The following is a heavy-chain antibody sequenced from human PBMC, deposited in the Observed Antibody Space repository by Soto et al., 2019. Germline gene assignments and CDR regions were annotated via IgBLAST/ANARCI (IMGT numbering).Heavy chain of an antibody. V-gene: IGHV4-39*01. CDR3: ARLGGWYGVWNWYFDV. CDR1: GGSIGSSSNY. Sequence: TSDTLSLTCTVPGGSIGSSSNYWAWIRQPPGKGLEWIGSIYYSGLTYYNPSLKSRVTISGGTSKTQFALRLSSVTAADTAVYYCARLGGWYGVWNWYFDVWGRGTLVTVS. J-gene: IGHJ2*01. D-gene: IGHD6-19*01. CDR2: IYYSGLT.